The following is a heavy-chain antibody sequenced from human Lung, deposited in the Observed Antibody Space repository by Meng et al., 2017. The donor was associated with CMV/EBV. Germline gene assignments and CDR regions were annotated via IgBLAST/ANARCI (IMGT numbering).Heavy chain of an antibody. CDR1: GFFFSDHY. CDR3: TRVKKGIVGQTTFDN. J-gene: IGHJ4*02. Sequence: GGSXRLXCAASGFFFSDHYIDWVRKAPGKGLEWVGRIRNRAKKYTTEYATSGKGRFTTSRDESKNSAYLQMNSLKTEDTALYYCTRVKKGIVGQTTFDNLGQGXPVTVSS. D-gene: IGHD1-26*01. CDR2: IRNRAKKYTT. V-gene: IGHV3-72*01.